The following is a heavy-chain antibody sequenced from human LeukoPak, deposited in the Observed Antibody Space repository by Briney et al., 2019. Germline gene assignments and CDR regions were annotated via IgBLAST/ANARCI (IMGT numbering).Heavy chain of an antibody. V-gene: IGHV4-59*01. CDR3: ARTTEAHSWRTRYYDYYMDV. J-gene: IGHJ6*03. CDR1: GGSISSYY. D-gene: IGHD6-13*01. Sequence: SETLSLTCTVSGGSISSYYWSWIRQLPGKGLEWIGYIYYSGSTNYNPSLKSRVTISVDTSKNQFSLKLSSVTAADTAVYYCARTTEAHSWRTRYYDYYMDVWGKGTTVAVSS. CDR2: IYYSGST.